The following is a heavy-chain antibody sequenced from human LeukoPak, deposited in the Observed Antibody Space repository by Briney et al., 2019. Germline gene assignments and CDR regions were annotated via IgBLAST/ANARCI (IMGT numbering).Heavy chain of an antibody. CDR3: AKGEEETGYGMDV. Sequence: GRSLRLSCAASGFTFSSYAMHWVRQAPGKGLEWVAVISNDESRKYYTDSVQGRFTISRDNSKSTLYLQMSSLRGEDTALYYCAKGEEETGYGMDVWGQGTTVTVSS. CDR2: ISNDESRK. D-gene: IGHD1-1*01. CDR1: GFTFSSYA. J-gene: IGHJ6*02. V-gene: IGHV3-30-3*01.